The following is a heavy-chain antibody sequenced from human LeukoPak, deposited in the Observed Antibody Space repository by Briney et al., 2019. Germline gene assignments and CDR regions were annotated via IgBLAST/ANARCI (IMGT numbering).Heavy chain of an antibody. CDR2: MNPNSGNT. V-gene: IGHV1-8*02. Sequence: ASVKVSCKASGYTFTSYDINWVRQATGQGLEWMGWMNPNSGNTGYAQKFQGRVTMTRDTSTSTVYMELSSLRAEDTAVYYCARESSWAPDYWGQGTLVTVSS. CDR1: GYTFTSYD. D-gene: IGHD1-26*01. CDR3: ARESSWAPDY. J-gene: IGHJ4*02.